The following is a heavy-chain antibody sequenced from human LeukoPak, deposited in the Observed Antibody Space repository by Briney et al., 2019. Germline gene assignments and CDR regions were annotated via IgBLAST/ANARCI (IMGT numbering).Heavy chain of an antibody. D-gene: IGHD6-13*01. Sequence: ASVKVSCKASGGTFSSFAISWVRQAPGQGLEWMGGIIPIFGTANYAQKFQGRVTITADESTSTAYMELRSLRSDDTAVYYCATSPTIAPAGTGDYWGQGTLVTVSS. V-gene: IGHV1-69*01. J-gene: IGHJ4*02. CDR3: ATSPTIAPAGTGDY. CDR1: GGTFSSFA. CDR2: IIPIFGTA.